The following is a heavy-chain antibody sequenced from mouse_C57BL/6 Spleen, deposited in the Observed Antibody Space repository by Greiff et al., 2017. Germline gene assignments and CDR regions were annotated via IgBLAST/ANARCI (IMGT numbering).Heavy chain of an antibody. J-gene: IGHJ2*01. Sequence: QVQLQQPGAELVRPGSSVKLSCKASGYTFTSYWMHWVKQRPIQGLEWIGNIDPSDSDTHYNQKFKDKATLTVDKSSSTAYMQLSSLTSEDSAVYYYARSSSFDYWGQGTTLTVSS. V-gene: IGHV1-52*01. CDR1: GYTFTSYW. CDR3: ARSSSFDY. D-gene: IGHD1-1*01. CDR2: IDPSDSDT.